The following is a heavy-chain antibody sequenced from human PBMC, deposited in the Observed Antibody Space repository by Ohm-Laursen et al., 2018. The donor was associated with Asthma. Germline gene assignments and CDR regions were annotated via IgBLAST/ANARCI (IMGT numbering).Heavy chain of an antibody. V-gene: IGHV4-59*12. Sequence: SETLSLTCTVSGGSISSYYWSWIRQPPGKGLEWIGYIYHSGSTNYNPSLKSRVTISVDTSKNQFSLKLSSVTAADTAVYYCARNVLRWNWYFDLWGRGTLVTVSS. CDR2: IYHSGST. D-gene: IGHD3-3*01. J-gene: IGHJ2*01. CDR1: GGSISSYY. CDR3: ARNVLRWNWYFDL.